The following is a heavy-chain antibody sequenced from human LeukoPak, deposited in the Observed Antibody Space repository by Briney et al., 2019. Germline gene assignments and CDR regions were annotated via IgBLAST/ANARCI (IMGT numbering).Heavy chain of an antibody. CDR2: IWYDGSNK. J-gene: IGHJ5*02. CDR1: GFTFSNYG. CDR3: AGAPGRWPNNWFGP. Sequence: PGGSLRLSCAASGFTFSNYGMHWVRQAPGKGLEWVAVIWYDGSNKDYADSVKGRFTISRDNSKNTLYLQMNSLRAEDTALYSCAGAPGRWPNNWFGPWGQGTLVTVSS. D-gene: IGHD6-13*01. V-gene: IGHV3-33*01.